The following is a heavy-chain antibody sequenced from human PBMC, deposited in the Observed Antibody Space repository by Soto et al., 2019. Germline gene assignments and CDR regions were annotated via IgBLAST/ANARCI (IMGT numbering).Heavy chain of an antibody. CDR3: ARQVARRSSSLFGY. D-gene: IGHD6-6*01. CDR2: MNPNSGNT. J-gene: IGHJ4*02. V-gene: IGHV1-8*01. Sequence: ASVKVSCKASGYTFTSYDINWVRQATGQGLEWMGWMNPNSGNTGCAQKFQGRVTMTRNTSISTAYMELSSLRSEDTAVYYCARQVARRSSSLFGYWGQGTLVTVSS. CDR1: GYTFTSYD.